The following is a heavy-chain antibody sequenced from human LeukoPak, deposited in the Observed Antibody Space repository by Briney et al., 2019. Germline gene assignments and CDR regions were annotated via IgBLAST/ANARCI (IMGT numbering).Heavy chain of an antibody. Sequence: PSETLSLTCTVSGGSISSGSYYWSWIRQPAGKGLEWIGRIYTSGSTNYNPSLKSRVTISVDTSKNQFSLKLSSVTAADTAVYYCARVPYGDYMDVWGKGTTVTISS. CDR1: GGSISSGSYY. J-gene: IGHJ6*03. CDR2: IYTSGST. CDR3: ARVPYGDYMDV. V-gene: IGHV4-61*02. D-gene: IGHD4-17*01.